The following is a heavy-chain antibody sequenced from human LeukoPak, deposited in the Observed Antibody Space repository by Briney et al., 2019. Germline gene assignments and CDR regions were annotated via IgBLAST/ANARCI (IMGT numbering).Heavy chain of an antibody. CDR3: ARGDSSGYYYRFDY. Sequence: PSETLSLTCTVSGGSISSGSYYWSWIRQPAGKGLEWIGRIYTSGSTNYNPSLKSRVTISVDTSKNQFSLKLSSVTAADTAVYYCARGDSSGYYYRFDYWGQGTLVTVSS. CDR2: IYTSGST. J-gene: IGHJ4*02. D-gene: IGHD3-22*01. CDR1: GGSISSGSYY. V-gene: IGHV4-61*02.